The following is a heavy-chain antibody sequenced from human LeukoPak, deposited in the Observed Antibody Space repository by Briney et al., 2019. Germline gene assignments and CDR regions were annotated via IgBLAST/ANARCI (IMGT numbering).Heavy chain of an antibody. J-gene: IGHJ1*01. Sequence: GGSLRLSCAASGFTFNSYAMSWVRQAPGKGLEWVSDISGSGGSTYYADSMKGRFTISRDRSKNTLYLQMNSLRAEDTAVYYCARGIHIAAAEEYFQHWGQGTLVTVSS. CDR3: ARGIHIAAAEEYFQH. CDR1: GFTFNSYA. D-gene: IGHD6-13*01. CDR2: ISGSGGST. V-gene: IGHV3-23*01.